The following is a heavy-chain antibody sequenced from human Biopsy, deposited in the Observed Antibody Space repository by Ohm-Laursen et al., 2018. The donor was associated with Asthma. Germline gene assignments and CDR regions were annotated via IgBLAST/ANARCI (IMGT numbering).Heavy chain of an antibody. CDR1: GGTFNTYV. Sequence: EASVKVSCKSLGGTFNTYVIGWVRQAPGQGLEWMGGINSVFGTTPYPQKFQDRVTITADDSTSTVYMELSSLRSEDTAVYYCARKAGSCISRTCYSLDFWGQGTLVTVSS. CDR2: INSVFGTT. CDR3: ARKAGSCISRTCYSLDF. D-gene: IGHD2-2*01. J-gene: IGHJ4*02. V-gene: IGHV1-69*13.